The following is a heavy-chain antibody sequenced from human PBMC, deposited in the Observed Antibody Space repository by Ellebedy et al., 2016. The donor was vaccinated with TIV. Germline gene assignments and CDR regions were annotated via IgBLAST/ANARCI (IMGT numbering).Heavy chain of an antibody. CDR2: SIPILGIA. D-gene: IGHD6-13*01. CDR1: GGTFSSYA. CDR3: AKSRSTGWLHTPDY. V-gene: IGHV1-69*04. J-gene: IGHJ4*02. Sequence: AASVKVSCKASGGTFSSYAISWVRQAPGQGLEWMGRSIPILGIANYAQKFQGRVTITADKSTSTAYMELSSLRSEDTAVYYCAKSRSTGWLHTPDYWGQGTLVTVSS.